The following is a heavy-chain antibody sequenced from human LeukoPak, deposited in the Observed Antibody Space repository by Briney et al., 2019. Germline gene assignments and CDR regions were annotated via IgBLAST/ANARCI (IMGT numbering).Heavy chain of an antibody. CDR2: IKQDGSEK. CDR1: GFTFSSCW. D-gene: IGHD3-22*01. J-gene: IGHJ5*02. V-gene: IGHV3-7*01. CDR3: ARDPYYDSSGDL. Sequence: GGSLRLSCAASGFTFSSCWMSWVRQAPGKGLEWVVNIKQDGSEKYYVDSVKGRFTISRDNAKNSLYLQMNSLRAEDTAVYYCARDPYYDSSGDLWGQGTLVTVSS.